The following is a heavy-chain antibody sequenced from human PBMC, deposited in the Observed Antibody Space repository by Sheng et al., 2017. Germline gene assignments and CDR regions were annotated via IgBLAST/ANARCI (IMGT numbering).Heavy chain of an antibody. CDR3: ARVGGSYHGDWFDP. J-gene: IGHJ5*02. CDR2: IYHSGST. V-gene: IGHV4-38-2*02. CDR1: GYSISSGYY. D-gene: IGHD1-26*01. Sequence: QVQLQESGPGLVKPSETLSLTCTVSGYSISSGYYWGWIRQPPGKGLEWIGSIYHSGSTYYNPSLKSRVTISVDTSKNQFSLKLSSVTAADTAVYYCARVGGSYHGDWFDPWGQGTLVTVSS.